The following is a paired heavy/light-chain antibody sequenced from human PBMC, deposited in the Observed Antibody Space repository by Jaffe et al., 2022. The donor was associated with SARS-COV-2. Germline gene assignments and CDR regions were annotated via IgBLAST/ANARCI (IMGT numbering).Light chain of an antibody. CDR2: GAS. J-gene: IGKJ2*01. V-gene: IGKV3-20*01. CDR1: QSVSSSH. Sequence: EIVLTQSPGTLSLSPGERATLSCRASQSVSSSHLAWYQQKPGQAPRLLIYGASSRATGIPDRFSGSGSATDFTLTISRLEPEDFAVYYCQQYGSSPFFGQGTKLEIK. CDR3: QQYGSSPF.
Heavy chain of an antibody. CDR1: GFSLSSGYY. V-gene: IGHV4-38-2*02. CDR2: IYHGGT. Sequence: VQLQESGPGLVKPSETLSLTCTVSGFSLSSGYYWGWIRQPPGKGLEWIATIYHGGTYYNPSLKTRVTISEDMSKNQIFLKVRSVTAADTAVYYCASVTSAMDGNDYWGQGTLVTVSS. D-gene: IGHD5-18*01. CDR3: ASVTSAMDGNDY. J-gene: IGHJ4*02.